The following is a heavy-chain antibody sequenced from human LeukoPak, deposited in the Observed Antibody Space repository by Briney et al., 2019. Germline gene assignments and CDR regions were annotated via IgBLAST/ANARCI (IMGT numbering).Heavy chain of an antibody. D-gene: IGHD6-13*01. V-gene: IGHV4-30-2*01. J-gene: IGHJ4*02. Sequence: SETLSLTCTVSGGSISSGGYYWSWIRQPPGKGLEWIGYIYHSGSTYYNPSLKSRVTISVDRSKNQFSLKLSSVTAADTAVYYCARVASYSSSHGGNFDYWGQGTLVTVSS. CDR3: ARVASYSSSHGGNFDY. CDR2: IYHSGST. CDR1: GGSISSGGYY.